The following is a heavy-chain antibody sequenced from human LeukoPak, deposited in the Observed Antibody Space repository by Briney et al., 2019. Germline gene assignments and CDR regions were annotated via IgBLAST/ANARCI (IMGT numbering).Heavy chain of an antibody. CDR2: IYYSGST. CDR3: AAEVGDYVDY. J-gene: IGHJ4*02. CDR1: GGSVSSGSYY. Sequence: SETLSLTCTVSGGSVSSGSYYWSWIRQPPGTGLEWIGYIYYSGSTNYNPSLKSRVTISVNTSKNQFSLKLSSVTAADTAVYYCAAEVGDYVDYWGQGTLVTVSS. V-gene: IGHV4-61*01. D-gene: IGHD1-26*01.